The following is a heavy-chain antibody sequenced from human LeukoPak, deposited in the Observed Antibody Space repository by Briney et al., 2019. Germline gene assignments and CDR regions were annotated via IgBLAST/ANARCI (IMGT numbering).Heavy chain of an antibody. CDR1: GGSFSGYY. CDR3: ARGGLRFLEWLRSGFDP. V-gene: IGHV4-34*01. D-gene: IGHD3-3*01. CDR2: INHSGST. J-gene: IGHJ5*02. Sequence: SGTLSLTCAVYGGSFSGYYWSWIRQPPGKGLEWIGEINHSGSTNYNPSLKSRVTISVDTSKNQFSLKLSSVTAADTAVYYCARGGLRFLEWLRSGFDPWGQGTLVTVSS.